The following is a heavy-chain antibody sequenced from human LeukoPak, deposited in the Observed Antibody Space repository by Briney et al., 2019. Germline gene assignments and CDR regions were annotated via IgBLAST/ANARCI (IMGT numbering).Heavy chain of an antibody. V-gene: IGHV3-21*01. CDR2: ISSSSSYI. CDR1: GFTFSSYS. J-gene: IGHJ4*02. CDR3: AREGIQLWLRDY. D-gene: IGHD5-18*01. Sequence: PGGSLRLSCAASGFTFSSYSMNWVRQAPGKGLEWVSSISSSSSYIYYADSVKGRFTIFGDNAKNSLYLQMNSLRAEDTAVYYCAREGIQLWLRDYWGQGTLVTVSS.